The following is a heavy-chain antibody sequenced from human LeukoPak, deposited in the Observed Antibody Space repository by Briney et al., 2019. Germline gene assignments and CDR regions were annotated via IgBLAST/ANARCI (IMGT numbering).Heavy chain of an antibody. CDR3: ARVGFSGAYDY. CDR1: GFTFSSYD. Sequence: PGGSLRLSCAASGFTFSSYDMHWVRQATGKGLEWVSAIGTAGDTYYPGSVKGRFTISRENAKNSLYLQMNSLRAGDTAVYYCARVGFSGAYDYWGQGTLVTVSS. D-gene: IGHD2-15*01. CDR2: IGTAGDT. J-gene: IGHJ4*02. V-gene: IGHV3-13*01.